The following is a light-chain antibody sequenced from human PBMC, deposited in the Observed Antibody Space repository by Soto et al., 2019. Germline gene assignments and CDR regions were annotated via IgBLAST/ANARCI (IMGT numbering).Light chain of an antibody. J-gene: IGKJ1*01. CDR1: QSVSSN. V-gene: IGKV3-15*01. Sequence: EVVMTQSPVTLSVSPGERATLSCRASQSVSSNLAWYQQKPGQAPRLLIYGASTRATGMPARFSGSGSGTEFTLTISSLQSEDFAVYYCQQYNNWPQTFGQGTKVDIK. CDR3: QQYNNWPQT. CDR2: GAS.